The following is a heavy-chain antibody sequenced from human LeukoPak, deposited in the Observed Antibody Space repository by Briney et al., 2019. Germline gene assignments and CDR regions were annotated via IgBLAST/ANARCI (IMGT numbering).Heavy chain of an antibody. CDR2: MNPNSNNT. D-gene: IGHD1-7*01. Sequence: GASVKVSCKASGYTFTSYDINWVRQATGQGLEWMGWMNPNSNNTGYAQKFQGRVTITMDTSISTAYMELSRLRSDDTAVYYCARGWNYGQDDAFDIWGQGTMVTVSS. V-gene: IGHV1-8*03. CDR1: GYTFTSYD. J-gene: IGHJ3*02. CDR3: ARGWNYGQDDAFDI.